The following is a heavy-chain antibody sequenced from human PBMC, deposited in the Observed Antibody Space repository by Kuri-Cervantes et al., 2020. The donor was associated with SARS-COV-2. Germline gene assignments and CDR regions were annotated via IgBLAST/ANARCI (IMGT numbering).Heavy chain of an antibody. J-gene: IGHJ6*02. CDR1: GGSFSGYY. D-gene: IGHD2-2*02. CDR3: ATRHGTYRLLYPYYYYGMDV. Sequence: ESLKISCAVYGGSFSGYYWSWIRQPPGKGLEWIGEINHSGSTNYNPSLKSRVTISVDTSKNQFSLKLSSVTAADTAVYYCATRHGTYRLLYPYYYYGMDVWGQGTTVTVSS. V-gene: IGHV4-34*01. CDR2: INHSGST.